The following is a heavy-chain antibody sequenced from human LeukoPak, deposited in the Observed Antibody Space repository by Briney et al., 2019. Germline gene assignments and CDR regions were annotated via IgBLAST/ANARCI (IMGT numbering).Heavy chain of an antibody. V-gene: IGHV1-2*06. CDR2: INPNSGGT. Sequence: ASVKVSCKASGYTFTGYYMHRVRQAPGQGLEWMGRINPNSGGTNYAQKFQGRVTMTRDTSISTAYMELSRLRSDDTAVYYCARGSRSHGVLDYWGQGTLVTVSS. D-gene: IGHD1-1*01. J-gene: IGHJ4*02. CDR1: GYTFTGYY. CDR3: ARGSRSHGVLDY.